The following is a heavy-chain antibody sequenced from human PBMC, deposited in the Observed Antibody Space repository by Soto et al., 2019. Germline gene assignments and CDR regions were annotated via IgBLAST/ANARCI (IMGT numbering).Heavy chain of an antibody. CDR3: ARPIWNSRGGVLNL. CDR1: GFIFGDFY. V-gene: IGHV3-11*01. Sequence: QAQLVESGGDLVKPGGSLRLSCAASGFIFGDFYMTWIRQAPGKGLEWISYISKTSSTIYYADSVKGRFSISRDNAKNSLYLQMNSLRAEDTAVYYCARPIWNSRGGVLNLWGRGTLVIVSS. D-gene: IGHD3-16*01. CDR2: ISKTSSTI. J-gene: IGHJ1*01.